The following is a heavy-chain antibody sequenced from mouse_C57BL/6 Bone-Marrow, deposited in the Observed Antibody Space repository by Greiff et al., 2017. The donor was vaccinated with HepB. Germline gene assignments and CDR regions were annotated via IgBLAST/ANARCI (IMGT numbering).Heavy chain of an antibody. CDR2: IHPNSGST. D-gene: IGHD1-1*01. Sequence: QVQLQQPGAELVKPGASVKLSCKASGYTFTSYWMHWVKQRPGQGLEWIGMIHPNSGSTNYNEKFKSKATLTVDKSSSTAYMQLSSLTSEDSAVYYCARYSSLSSHHFDYWGQPTTLTVSS. CDR1: GYTFTSYW. J-gene: IGHJ2*01. CDR3: ARYSSLSSHHFDY. V-gene: IGHV1-64*01.